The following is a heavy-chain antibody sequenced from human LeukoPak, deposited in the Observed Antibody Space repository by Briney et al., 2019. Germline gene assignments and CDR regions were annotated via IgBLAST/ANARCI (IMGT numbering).Heavy chain of an antibody. J-gene: IGHJ4*02. V-gene: IGHV3-23*01. CDR2: ISGSGGST. CDR3: ASSGWYPYYFDY. CDR1: GFTFSSYA. Sequence: GSLRLSCAASGFTFSSYAMSWVRQAPGKGLEWVSAISGSGGSTYYADSVKGRFTISRDNSKNTLYLQMNSLRAEDTAVYYCASSGWYPYYFDYWGQGTLVTVSS. D-gene: IGHD6-19*01.